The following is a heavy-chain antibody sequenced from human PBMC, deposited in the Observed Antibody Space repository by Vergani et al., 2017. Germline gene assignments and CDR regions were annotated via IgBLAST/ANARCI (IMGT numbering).Heavy chain of an antibody. Sequence: QVRLVESGGGVVRPGRSLRLSCAASGFTFSTYAMHWVRQAPGKGLEWVAGLSHDGSYKYYADSVKGRFTISRDNSKNTLYLQMNSLRAEDTAVYYCAKRRGYXSTTGCSGYYIDYWGQGTLVTVSS. V-gene: IGHV3-30-3*01. J-gene: IGHJ4*02. D-gene: IGHD2-2*01. CDR2: LSHDGSYK. CDR1: GFTFSTYA. CDR3: AKRRGYXSTTGCSGYYIDY.